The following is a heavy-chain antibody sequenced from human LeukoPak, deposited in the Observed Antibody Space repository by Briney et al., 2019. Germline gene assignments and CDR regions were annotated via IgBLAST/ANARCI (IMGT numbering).Heavy chain of an antibody. J-gene: IGHJ3*02. CDR3: VNTESGAFDI. CDR2: ISWNSGSI. Sequence: GGSLRLSCAASGFTFDDYAMHWVRQAPGKGLEWVSGISWNSGSIGYADSVKGRFTISRDNAKNSLYLQMNSLRAEDTALYYCVNTESGAFDIWGQGTMVTVSS. CDR1: GFTFDDYA. D-gene: IGHD3-10*01. V-gene: IGHV3-9*01.